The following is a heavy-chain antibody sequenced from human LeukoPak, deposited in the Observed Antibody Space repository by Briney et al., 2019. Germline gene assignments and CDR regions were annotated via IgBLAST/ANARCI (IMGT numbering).Heavy chain of an antibody. D-gene: IGHD3-10*01. V-gene: IGHV4-39*01. J-gene: IGHJ5*02. CDR3: ARHDYYGSLNWFDP. Sequence: ETLSLTFIVSGGPLNSPNYYWGWIRQPPGKGLEWIGTIYYTGTTYYNPSLKSRLTIHVETSKNHISLKLTSVTAADTAVYYCARHDYYGSLNWFDPWGQGTLITVSS. CDR2: IYYTGTT. CDR1: GGPLNSPNYY.